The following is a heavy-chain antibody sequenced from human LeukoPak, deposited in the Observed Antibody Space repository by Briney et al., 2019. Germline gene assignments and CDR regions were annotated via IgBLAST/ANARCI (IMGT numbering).Heavy chain of an antibody. CDR2: IYPGDSDP. Sequence: GEPLKISCKGSGYSFNTYWIAWVRQMPGKGLEWMGIIYPGDSDPRYSPSLQGQVTISAEESISTAYLHWSSLKASDTAMYYCARQADYNVLTGYFKGHLDYWGQGTLVTVSS. D-gene: IGHD3-9*01. V-gene: IGHV5-51*01. CDR1: GYSFNTYW. J-gene: IGHJ4*02. CDR3: ARQADYNVLTGYFKGHLDY.